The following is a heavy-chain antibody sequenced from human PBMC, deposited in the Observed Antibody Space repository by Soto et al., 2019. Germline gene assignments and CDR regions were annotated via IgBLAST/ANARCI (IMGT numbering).Heavy chain of an antibody. D-gene: IGHD6-13*01. J-gene: IGHJ4*02. CDR1: GFPFSSYT. V-gene: IGHV3-23*01. Sequence: GSLSLSCAASGFPFSSYTMSWVRQPPGKGLEWVSVIGADGVTTYFADSVKGRFTISRDNFKNTMSLQMNSLRAEDTAVYYCAKKQKLTAGDVFFDYWGQGTPVTVSS. CDR2: IGADGVTT. CDR3: AKKQKLTAGDVFFDY.